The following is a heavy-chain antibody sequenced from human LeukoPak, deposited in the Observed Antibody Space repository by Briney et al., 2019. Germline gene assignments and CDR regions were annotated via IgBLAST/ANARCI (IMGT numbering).Heavy chain of an antibody. CDR2: INQDRSET. CDR3: ATGHYRDPAG. CDR1: GFTFSDSW. Sequence: PGGSLRLSCAVSGFTFSDSWMNWVRQAPGKGPEWVANINQDRSETHYVESVKGRFTISRDNAKNSLYLQMNSLRVEDTALYYCATGHYRDPAGWGQGALVTVSA. J-gene: IGHJ1*01. D-gene: IGHD5-24*01. V-gene: IGHV3-7*01.